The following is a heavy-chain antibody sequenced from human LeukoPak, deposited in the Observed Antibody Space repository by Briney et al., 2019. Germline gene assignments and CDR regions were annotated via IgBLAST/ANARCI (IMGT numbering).Heavy chain of an antibody. V-gene: IGHV3-30-3*01. CDR3: ASWAYYPSFDY. D-gene: IGHD3-22*01. CDR2: ISYDRSNK. J-gene: IGHJ4*02. Sequence: PGGSLRLSCAASGFTFSSYAMHWVRQAPGKGLEWVAVISYDRSNKYYADSVKGRFTISRDNSKNTLYPQMNSLRAEDTAVYYCASWAYYPSFDYWGQGTLVTVSS. CDR1: GFTFSSYA.